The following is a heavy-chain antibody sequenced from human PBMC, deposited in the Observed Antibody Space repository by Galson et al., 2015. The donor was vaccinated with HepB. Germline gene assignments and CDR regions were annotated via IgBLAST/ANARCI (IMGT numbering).Heavy chain of an antibody. J-gene: IGHJ5*02. CDR3: ARGGTMVRGVIISYNWFDP. CDR2: INAGNGNT. V-gene: IGHV1-3*01. Sequence: SVKVSCKASGYTFTSYAMHWVRQAPGQRLEWMGWINAGNGNTKYSQKFQGRVTITRDTSASTAYMELSSLRSEDTAVYYCARGGTMVRGVIISYNWFDPWGQGTLVTVSS. CDR1: GYTFTSYA. D-gene: IGHD3-10*01.